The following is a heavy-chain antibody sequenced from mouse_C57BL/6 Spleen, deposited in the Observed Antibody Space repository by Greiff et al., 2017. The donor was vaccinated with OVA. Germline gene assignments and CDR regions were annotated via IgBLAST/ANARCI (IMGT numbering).Heavy chain of an antibody. CDR3: ARRGGDWYFDV. Sequence: VQLQQPGAELVMPGASVKLSCKASGYTFTSYWMHWVKQRPGQGLEWIGEIDPSDSYTNYNQKLKGKSTLTVDKSSSTAYMQLSSLTSEDSAVYYCARRGGDWYFDVWGTGTTVTVSS. J-gene: IGHJ1*03. CDR2: IDPSDSYT. V-gene: IGHV1-69*01. CDR1: GYTFTSYW. D-gene: IGHD1-1*02.